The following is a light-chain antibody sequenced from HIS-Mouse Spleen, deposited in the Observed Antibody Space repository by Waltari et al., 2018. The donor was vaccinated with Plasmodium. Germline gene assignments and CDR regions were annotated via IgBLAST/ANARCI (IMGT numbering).Light chain of an antibody. V-gene: IGKV3-11*01. CDR3: QKRSNWLT. CDR2: DAS. CDR1: QSVSSY. Sequence: EIVFTQSPATLSLSPGESAPLSCRASQSVSSYLAWYQQKPGQAPRLLIYDASNRATRIPARFSGSGSGTDFTLTISSLEPEDFAVYYCQKRSNWLTFGGGTKVEIK. J-gene: IGKJ4*01.